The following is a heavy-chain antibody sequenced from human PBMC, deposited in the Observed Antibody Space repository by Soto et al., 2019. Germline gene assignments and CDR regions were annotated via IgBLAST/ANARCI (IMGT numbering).Heavy chain of an antibody. J-gene: IGHJ5*02. D-gene: IGHD3-3*01. CDR3: AREKYYDFWSGYRNNWFDP. Sequence: GGSLRLSCAASGFTFSSYGMHWVRQAPGKGLEWVAVIWYDGSNKYYADSVKGRFTISRDNSKNTLYLQMNSLRAEDTAVYYCAREKYYDFWSGYRNNWFDPWGQGTLVTVSS. CDR2: IWYDGSNK. CDR1: GFTFSSYG. V-gene: IGHV3-33*01.